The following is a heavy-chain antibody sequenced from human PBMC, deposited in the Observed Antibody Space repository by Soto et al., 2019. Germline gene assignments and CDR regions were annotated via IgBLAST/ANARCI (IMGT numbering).Heavy chain of an antibody. CDR3: ARGVDAGVDV. J-gene: IGHJ6*02. V-gene: IGHV1-8*01. D-gene: IGHD1-1*01. CDR2: MSPNSGAT. Sequence: QVQLVQSGAEVTKPGASVKVSCKASGYTFTSYDINWVRQATGPGLEWMGWMSPNSGATGYAQKFQGRVTMTRDTSITTAYTELSNLRSEDTAIYYCARGVDAGVDVWGQGNTVTVSS. CDR1: GYTFTSYD.